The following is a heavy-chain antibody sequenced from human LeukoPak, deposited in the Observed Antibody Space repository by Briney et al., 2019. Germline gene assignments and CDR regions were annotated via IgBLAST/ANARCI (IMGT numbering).Heavy chain of an antibody. CDR1: GYTFTGSY. CDR2: IAPNSGGT. Sequence: GASVKVSCTASGYTFTGSYIHWVRQAPGQGLEWVGRIAPNSGGTNYAQKFQGRVTMTRDTSISTAYIELSRLRSDDTAVYYCAGSYYGGRCDYWGQGTLVTVSS. D-gene: IGHD3-10*01. CDR3: AGSYYGGRCDY. J-gene: IGHJ4*02. V-gene: IGHV1-2*06.